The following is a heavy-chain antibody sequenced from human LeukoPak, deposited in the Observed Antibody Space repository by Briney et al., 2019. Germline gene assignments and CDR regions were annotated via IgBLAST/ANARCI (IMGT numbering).Heavy chain of an antibody. CDR1: GFTFSSYE. V-gene: IGHV3-48*03. Sequence: PGGSLRLSCAASGFTFSSYEMNWVRQAPGKGLEWVSYISSSGSTIYYADSVKGRFTISRDNAKNSLYLQMNSLRAEDTAVYYCARAGGGPAAFDIWGQGTMVTVSS. D-gene: IGHD3-16*01. J-gene: IGHJ3*02. CDR3: ARAGGGPAAFDI. CDR2: ISSSGSTI.